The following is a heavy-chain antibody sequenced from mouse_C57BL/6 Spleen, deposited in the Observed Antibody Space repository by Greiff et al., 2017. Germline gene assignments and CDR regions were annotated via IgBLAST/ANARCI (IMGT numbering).Heavy chain of an antibody. Sequence: VQLQQSGAELVRPGTSVKVSCKASGYAFTNYLIEWVKQRPGQGLEWIGVINPGSGGTNYNEKFKGKATLTADKSSSTAYMQLSSLTSEDSAVYFCARRDGSSSYFGYWGQGTTLTVSS. J-gene: IGHJ2*01. D-gene: IGHD1-1*01. CDR1: GYAFTNYL. CDR2: INPGSGGT. CDR3: ARRDGSSSYFGY. V-gene: IGHV1-54*01.